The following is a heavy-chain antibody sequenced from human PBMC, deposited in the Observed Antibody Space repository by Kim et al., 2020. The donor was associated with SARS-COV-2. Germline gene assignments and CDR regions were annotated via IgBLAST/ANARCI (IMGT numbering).Heavy chain of an antibody. D-gene: IGHD5-12*01. CDR1: GFTFGDYA. J-gene: IGHJ4*02. CDR3: TRGDGYNYLGTPFGY. V-gene: IGHV3-49*04. Sequence: GGSLRLSCTASGFTFGDYAMSWVRQAPGKGLEWVGFIRSEAYGGTTEYAASVKGRFTISRDDSKSIAYLQMNSLKTEDTALYYCTRGDGYNYLGTPFGYWGQGTLVTVSS. CDR2: IRSEAYGGTT.